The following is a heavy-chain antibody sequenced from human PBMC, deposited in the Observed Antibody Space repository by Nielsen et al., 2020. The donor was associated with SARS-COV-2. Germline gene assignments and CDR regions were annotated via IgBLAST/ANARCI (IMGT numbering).Heavy chain of an antibody. Sequence: GESLKISCAASGFTFSNAWMSWVRQAPGKGLEWVGRIKSKTDGGTTDYAAPVKGRFTISRDDSKNTLYLQMNSLKTEDTAVYYCTTDVGAYYFDYWGQGTLVTVSS. J-gene: IGHJ4*02. D-gene: IGHD3-16*01. CDR3: TTDVGAYYFDY. V-gene: IGHV3-15*01. CDR2: IKSKTDGGTT. CDR1: GFTFSNAW.